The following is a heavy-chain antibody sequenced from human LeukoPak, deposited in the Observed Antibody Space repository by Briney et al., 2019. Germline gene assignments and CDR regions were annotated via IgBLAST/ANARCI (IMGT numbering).Heavy chain of an antibody. Sequence: GSLRLSCAASGFTFSSYAMHWVRQAPGKGLEWVAVISYDGSNKYYAASVKGRFTISRDNSKNTLYLQMNSLRAEDTAVYYCARDQTGAYGMDVWAKGPRSPSP. D-gene: IGHD3-9*01. V-gene: IGHV3-30*04. CDR2: ISYDGSNK. CDR3: ARDQTGAYGMDV. J-gene: IGHJ6*02. CDR1: GFTFSSYA.